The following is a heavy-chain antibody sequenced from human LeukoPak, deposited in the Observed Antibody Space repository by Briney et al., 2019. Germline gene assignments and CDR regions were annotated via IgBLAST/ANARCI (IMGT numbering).Heavy chain of an antibody. J-gene: IGHJ4*02. CDR1: GGSISSYY. V-gene: IGHV4-59*04. CDR3: ASRPLCTGGSCYLFDY. Sequence: KPSETLSLTCTVSGGSISSYYWSWIRQPPGKGLEWIAYIYYSGSTFYNPSLKSRVTMSVDTSKNQFSLKLSSLTAADTAVYYCASRPLCTGGSCYLFDYWGQGTLVTVSS. CDR2: IYYSGST. D-gene: IGHD2-15*01.